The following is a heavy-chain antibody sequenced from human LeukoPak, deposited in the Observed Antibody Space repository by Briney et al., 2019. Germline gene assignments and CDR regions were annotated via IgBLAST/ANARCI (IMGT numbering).Heavy chain of an antibody. CDR2: ARASGSAT. CDR3: AKRYGNAWYQFDY. D-gene: IGHD5-18*01. V-gene: IGHV3-23*01. J-gene: IGHJ4*02. CDR1: GFTFSSYA. Sequence: GGSLRLSCAASGFTFSSYAMNWVRQTPGKGLEWVSTARASGSATYYADSVKGRFAISRDDSKSTLYLQMTNLRGEDTALYYCAKRYGNAWYQFDYWGRGTLVTVSS.